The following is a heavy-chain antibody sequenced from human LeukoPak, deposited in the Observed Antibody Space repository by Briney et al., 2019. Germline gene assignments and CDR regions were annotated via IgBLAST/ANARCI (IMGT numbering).Heavy chain of an antibody. CDR1: GFTFSGSA. V-gene: IGHV3-73*01. J-gene: IGHJ4*02. CDR3: TSQTTVVTPGY. Sequence: PGGSLRLSCAASGFTFSGSAMHGVRQASGKGLEGVGRIRSKANSYATAYAASVKGRFTISRDDSKNTAYLQMNSLKTEDTAVYYCTSQTTVVTPGYWGQGTLVTVSS. D-gene: IGHD4-23*01. CDR2: IRSKANSYAT.